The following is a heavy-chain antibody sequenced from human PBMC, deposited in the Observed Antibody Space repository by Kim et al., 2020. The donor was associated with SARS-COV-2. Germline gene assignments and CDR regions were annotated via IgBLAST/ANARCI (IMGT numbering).Heavy chain of an antibody. V-gene: IGHV3-30*03. Sequence: GGSLRLSCEASGFSLTKYGMHWVRQAPGTGLEWVAFMSYDGSVKYYGETVKGRFNISRDTSKNTLFLQMNSLRAEDTAVYYCTRGAVSGKDAFGFWGQGSLVTVSS. CDR2: MSYDGSVK. CDR1: GFSLTKYG. D-gene: IGHD6-19*01. J-gene: IGHJ3*01. CDR3: TRGAVSGKDAFGF.